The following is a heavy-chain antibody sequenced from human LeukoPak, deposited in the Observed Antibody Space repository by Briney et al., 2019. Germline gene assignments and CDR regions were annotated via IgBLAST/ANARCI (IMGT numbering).Heavy chain of an antibody. Sequence: VKVSCKASGFTFTSSAMPWVRQARGQRLEWIGWIVVGSGNTNYAQKFQERVTITRDMSTSTAYMELSSLRSEDTAVYYCAAGYSYGYVGLDYWGQGTLVTVSS. CDR2: IVVGSGNT. D-gene: IGHD5-18*01. CDR3: AAGYSYGYVGLDY. CDR1: GFTFTSSA. J-gene: IGHJ4*02. V-gene: IGHV1-58*02.